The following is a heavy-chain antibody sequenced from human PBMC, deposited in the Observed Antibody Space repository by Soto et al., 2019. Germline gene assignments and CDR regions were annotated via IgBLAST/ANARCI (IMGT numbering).Heavy chain of an antibody. D-gene: IGHD3-22*01. CDR3: AHSTYYSDSSGYRTASYFDY. J-gene: IGHJ4*02. Sequence: QITLKESGPTLVKPTQTLTLTCTFSGFSLTTSGVGVGWIRQPPGKALEWLALIYWDGSQRYSPSLKNRLTISKDTPXXPXVXXMTNMDPVDTATYYCAHSTYYSDSSGYRTASYFDYWGQGTLVTVSS. CDR1: GFSLTTSGVG. CDR2: IYWDGSQ. V-gene: IGHV2-5*02.